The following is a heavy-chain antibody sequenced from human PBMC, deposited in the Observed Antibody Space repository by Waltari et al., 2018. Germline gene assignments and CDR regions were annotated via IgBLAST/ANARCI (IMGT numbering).Heavy chain of an antibody. Sequence: QVQLVQSGAEVKKPGSSVKVSCKASGGTFSSYAISWVRQAPGQGLEWMGGIISIFGTANDAQKCQGRVTITADKSTSTDYMELSSLRSEDTAVYYCARGLLAAAGKFDYWGQGTLVTVSS. D-gene: IGHD6-13*01. CDR3: ARGLLAAAGKFDY. CDR2: IISIFGTA. CDR1: GGTFSSYA. J-gene: IGHJ4*02. V-gene: IGHV1-69*14.